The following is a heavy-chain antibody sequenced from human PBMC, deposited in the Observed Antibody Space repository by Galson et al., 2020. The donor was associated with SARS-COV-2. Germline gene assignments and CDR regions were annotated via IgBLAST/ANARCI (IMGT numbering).Heavy chain of an antibody. CDR1: GGSISSGGYS. Sequence: SETLSLTCAVSGGSISSGGYSWSWIRQPPGKGLEWIGYFYYSGSTYYNPSLKRRVTTSVDTSKNQFSLKLSSVTAADTAVYYCARSLYKYYYDSSGSKDAFGIWGQGTMVPVSS. CDR3: ARSLYKYYYDSSGSKDAFGI. V-gene: IGHV4-30-4*07. CDR2: FYYSGST. J-gene: IGHJ3*02. D-gene: IGHD3-22*01.